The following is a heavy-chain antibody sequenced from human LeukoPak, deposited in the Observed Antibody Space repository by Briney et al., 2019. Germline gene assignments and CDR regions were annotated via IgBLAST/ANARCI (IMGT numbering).Heavy chain of an antibody. D-gene: IGHD1-20*01. CDR1: GFTFSTYA. V-gene: IGHV3-23*01. CDR3: AKVITGSLRGLEY. Sequence: GGSLRLSCAASGFTFSTYAMSWVRQAPGKGLEWVSAISGSGGSTYYADSVKGRFTISRDNSKNTLYLQMNSLRAEDTALYYCAKVITGSLRGLEYWGQGTLVTVSS. CDR2: ISGSGGST. J-gene: IGHJ4*02.